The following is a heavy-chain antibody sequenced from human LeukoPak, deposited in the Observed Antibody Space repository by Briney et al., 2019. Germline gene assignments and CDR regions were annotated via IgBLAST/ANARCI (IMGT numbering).Heavy chain of an antibody. J-gene: IGHJ6*02. D-gene: IGHD6-13*01. CDR3: ARRSVAAAGPLYYYYGMDV. Sequence: SVKVSCKASGGTFSSYGLSWVRQAPGQGLEWMGAIIPILDTAHYAQKFQGRVTITADESTSTADMELSSLRSDNPTVYDCARRSVAAAGPLYYYYGMDVWGQGTTVTVSS. V-gene: IGHV1-69*13. CDR2: IIPILDTA. CDR1: GGTFSSYG.